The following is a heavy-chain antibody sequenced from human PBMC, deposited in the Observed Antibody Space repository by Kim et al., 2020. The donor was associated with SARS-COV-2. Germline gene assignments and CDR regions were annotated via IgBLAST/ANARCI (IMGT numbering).Heavy chain of an antibody. CDR2: IYYSGIT. Sequence: SETLSLTCTVSGGSISSGGYYWSWIRQHPGKGLEWIGYIYYSGITYYNPSLKSRVTISVDTSKNQFSLKLSSVTAADTAVYYCARGLGLITMIVVVVGAFDYWAEGTLVTVSS. CDR3: ARGLGLITMIVVVVGAFDY. D-gene: IGHD3-22*01. CDR1: GGSISSGGYY. J-gene: IGHJ4*02. V-gene: IGHV4-31*03.